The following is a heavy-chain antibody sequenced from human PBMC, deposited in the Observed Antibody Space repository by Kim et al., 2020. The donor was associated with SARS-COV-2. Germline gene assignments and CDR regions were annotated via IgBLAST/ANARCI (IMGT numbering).Heavy chain of an antibody. CDR3: ARDYYGSGSYGDYFDY. V-gene: IGHV4-31*03. Sequence: SETLSLTCTVSGGSISSGGYYWSWIRQHPGKGLEWIGYIYYSGSTYYNPSLKSRVTISVDTSKNQFSLKLSSVTAADTAVYYCARDYYGSGSYGDYFDYWGQGTLVTVSS. CDR2: IYYSGST. J-gene: IGHJ4*02. CDR1: GGSISSGGYY. D-gene: IGHD3-10*01.